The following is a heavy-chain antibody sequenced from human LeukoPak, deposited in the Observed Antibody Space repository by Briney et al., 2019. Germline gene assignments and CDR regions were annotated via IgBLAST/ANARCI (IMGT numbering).Heavy chain of an antibody. D-gene: IGHD3-22*01. CDR1: GGSISTYY. CDR3: TRLDNSGYYFRDY. CDR2: IHYSGST. J-gene: IGHJ4*02. V-gene: IGHV4-59*08. Sequence: SETLSLTCTVSGGSISTYYWSWIRQPPGKGLEWIGYIHYSGSTNYNPSLRSRVTISLDTSKKQISLGLRSVTAADTAVYYCTRLDNSGYYFRDYWGQGTLVTVSS.